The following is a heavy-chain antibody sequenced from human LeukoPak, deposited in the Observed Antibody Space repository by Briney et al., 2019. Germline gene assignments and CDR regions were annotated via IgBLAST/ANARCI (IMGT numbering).Heavy chain of an antibody. J-gene: IGHJ5*02. Sequence: GGSLRLSCGSSGITFSSYTKNWVRQAPGKGLEWVSSISGSGRYIYYAESVKGRFTISTDNAKNSLYLQMNSLRAEDTAVYYCTRDCGARGVPPGWFDPWGQGTLVTVSS. CDR2: ISGSGRYI. V-gene: IGHV3-21*01. CDR3: TRDCGARGVPPGWFDP. CDR1: GITFSSYT. D-gene: IGHD3-10*01.